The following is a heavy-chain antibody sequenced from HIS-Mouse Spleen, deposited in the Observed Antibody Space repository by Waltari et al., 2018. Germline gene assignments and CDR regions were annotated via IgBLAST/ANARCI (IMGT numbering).Heavy chain of an antibody. CDR2: SRGSGGRA. Sequence: EVQLLESGGGLVQPGGSLRLSCAASGFTFSRYAMSWVRQAPGQGREWVSVSRGSGGRAYNADAVKGRFTISRDNAKNTLYLQMNSLRAEDTAVYYCAKTLVRSRDFDYWGQGTLVTVSS. J-gene: IGHJ4*02. V-gene: IGHV3-23*01. CDR3: AKTLVRSRDFDY. D-gene: IGHD4-17*01. CDR1: GFTFSRYA.